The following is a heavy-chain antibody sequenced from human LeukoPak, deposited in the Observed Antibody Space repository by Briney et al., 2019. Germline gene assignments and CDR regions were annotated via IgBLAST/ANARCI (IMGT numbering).Heavy chain of an antibody. Sequence: SVKVSCKASGFTFTSSAVQWVRQARGQRLEWIGWIVVGSGNTNYAQKFQERVTITRDMSTSTAYMELSSLRSEDTAVYYCATGSQLKRYYFDYWGQGTLVTVSS. CDR3: ATGSQLKRYYFDY. CDR2: IVVGSGNT. J-gene: IGHJ4*02. D-gene: IGHD2-2*01. CDR1: GFTFTSSA. V-gene: IGHV1-58*01.